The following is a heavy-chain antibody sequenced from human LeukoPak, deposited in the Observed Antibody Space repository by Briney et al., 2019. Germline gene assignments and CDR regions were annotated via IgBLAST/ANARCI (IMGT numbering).Heavy chain of an antibody. V-gene: IGHV1-46*01. J-gene: IGHJ6*02. CDR2: INPSGGST. Sequence: GASVKVSCKASGYTFTSYYMHWVRQAPGQGLEWMGIINPSGGSTSYAQKFQGRVTMIRDTSTSTVYMGLSSLRSEDTAVYYCARTGYSSSWYGYYYYGMDVWGQGTTVTVSS. CDR3: ARTGYSSSWYGYYYYGMDV. CDR1: GYTFTSYY. D-gene: IGHD6-13*01.